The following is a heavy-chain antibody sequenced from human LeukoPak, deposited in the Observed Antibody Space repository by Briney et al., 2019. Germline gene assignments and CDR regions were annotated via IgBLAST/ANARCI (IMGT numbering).Heavy chain of an antibody. Sequence: PSQTLSLTCTVSGGSNSSGGYYWSWIRQPPGKGLEWVGEIYHSGSTNYNPSLKSRVTISVDTSKNQFSLKLSSVTAADTAVYYCARHPRAYYSDYFDYWGQGTLVTVSS. D-gene: IGHD3-22*01. CDR1: GGSNSSGGYY. CDR2: IYHSGST. V-gene: IGHV4-30-2*03. CDR3: ARHPRAYYSDYFDY. J-gene: IGHJ4*02.